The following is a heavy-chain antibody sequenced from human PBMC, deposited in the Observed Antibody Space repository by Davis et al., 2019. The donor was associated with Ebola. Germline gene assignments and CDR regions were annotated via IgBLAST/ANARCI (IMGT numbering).Heavy chain of an antibody. CDR2: IYPGDSDT. Sequence: GGSLRLSCEGSGYSFTNYWIGWVRQMPGKGLEWMGMIYPGDSDTRYSPSFQGQVTISADKSISTAYLQWSSLKASDTAMYYCARPGVAGTLDFDYWGQGTLVTVSS. J-gene: IGHJ4*02. V-gene: IGHV5-51*01. CDR1: GYSFTNYW. CDR3: ARPGVAGTLDFDY. D-gene: IGHD6-19*01.